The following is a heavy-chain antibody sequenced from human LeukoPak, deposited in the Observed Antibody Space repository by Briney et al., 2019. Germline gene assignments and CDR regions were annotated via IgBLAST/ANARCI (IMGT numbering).Heavy chain of an antibody. V-gene: IGHV3-33*01. CDR2: IWFDGSYK. CDR3: ARGLAYGYGYGIDY. CDR1: GFTFSSYG. J-gene: IGHJ4*02. D-gene: IGHD5-18*01. Sequence: PGRSLRLSCAASGFTFSSYGMHWVRQAPGKGLEWVAIIWFDGSYKYHADSVKGRFTISRDNSKNTLYLQMNGLRAEDTALYYCARGLAYGYGYGIDYWGQGTLVTVSS.